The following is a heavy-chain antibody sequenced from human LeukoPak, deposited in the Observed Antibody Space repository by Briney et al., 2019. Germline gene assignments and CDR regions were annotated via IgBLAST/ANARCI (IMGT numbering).Heavy chain of an antibody. J-gene: IGHJ5*02. Sequence: SQTLSLTCTVSGGSISSSYWSWIRQPAGKGLEWIGRIYSSGSTNYNPSLKSRVTMSVDTSKSQFSLKLSSVTAADTAVYYCARAQGRVTRIVGTTTDWFDPWGQGTLVTVSS. V-gene: IGHV4-4*07. CDR3: ARAQGRVTRIVGTTTDWFDP. D-gene: IGHD1-26*01. CDR2: IYSSGST. CDR1: GGSISSSY.